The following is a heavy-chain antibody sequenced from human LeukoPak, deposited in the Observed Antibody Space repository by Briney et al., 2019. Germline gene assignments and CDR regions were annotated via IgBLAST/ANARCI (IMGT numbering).Heavy chain of an antibody. J-gene: IGHJ6*02. CDR3: AKDIGYDSSGRGMDV. V-gene: IGHV3-23*01. CDR2: ISGSGGST. Sequence: GGSLRLSCAASGFTFSSYAMSWVRQAPGKGLEWVSAISGSGGSTFYADSVKGRFTISRDNAKNSLYLQMNSLRAKDTALYYCAKDIGYDSSGRGMDVWGQGTTVTVSS. CDR1: GFTFSSYA. D-gene: IGHD3-22*01.